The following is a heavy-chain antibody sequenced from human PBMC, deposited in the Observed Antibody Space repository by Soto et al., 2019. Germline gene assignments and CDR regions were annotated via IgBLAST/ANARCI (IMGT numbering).Heavy chain of an antibody. CDR3: AKDRSSSPAWAEYFQH. V-gene: IGHV3-23*01. CDR2: ISGSGGST. D-gene: IGHD6-13*01. J-gene: IGHJ1*01. CDR1: GFTFSSYA. Sequence: GGSLRLSCAASGFTFSSYAMSWVRQAPGKGLEWVSAISGSGGSTYYADSVKGRFTISRDNSKNTLYLQMNSLRAEDTAVYYCAKDRSSSPAWAEYFQHWGQGTLVTVSS.